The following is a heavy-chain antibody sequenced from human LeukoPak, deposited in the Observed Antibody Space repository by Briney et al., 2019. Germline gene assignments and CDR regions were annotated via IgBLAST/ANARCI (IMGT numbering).Heavy chain of an antibody. CDR2: INPNNGGT. Sequence: ASVKVSCKASGYTFTGYYMHWVRQAPGQGLEWMGWINPNNGGTNYAQKFQGRVSMTRDTSIGTAYMELSRLRSDDTAVYYCAREVASGNYPLDPWGQGALVSVSS. V-gene: IGHV1-2*02. CDR1: GYTFTGYY. J-gene: IGHJ5*02. D-gene: IGHD1-26*01. CDR3: AREVASGNYPLDP.